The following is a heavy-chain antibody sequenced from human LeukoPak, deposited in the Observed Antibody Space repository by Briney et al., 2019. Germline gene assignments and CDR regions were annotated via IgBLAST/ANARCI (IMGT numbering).Heavy chain of an antibody. CDR1: GYTFTGYC. J-gene: IGHJ5*02. D-gene: IGHD1/OR15-1a*01. V-gene: IGHV1-2*02. Sequence: ASVKVSCKASGYTFTGYCMHWVRQAPGQGLEWMGWINPNSGVTNYAQKFQGRVTMTRDTSISTAYMELSRLRSDDTAVYYCARATGTSGWFDPWGQGTLVTVSS. CDR2: INPNSGVT. CDR3: ARATGTSGWFDP.